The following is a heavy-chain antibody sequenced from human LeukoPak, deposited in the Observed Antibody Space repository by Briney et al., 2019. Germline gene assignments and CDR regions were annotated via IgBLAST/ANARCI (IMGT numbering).Heavy chain of an antibody. Sequence: GGSLRPSCTVSGFTFNNYAMAWVRQAPGKGLEWVSYISSSGSTIYYADSVKGRFTISRDNAKNSLYLQMNSLRAEDTAVYYCAELGITMIGGAWGKGTTVTISS. V-gene: IGHV3-48*03. CDR1: GFTFNNYA. CDR2: ISSSGSTI. D-gene: IGHD3-10*02. CDR3: AELGITMIGGA. J-gene: IGHJ6*04.